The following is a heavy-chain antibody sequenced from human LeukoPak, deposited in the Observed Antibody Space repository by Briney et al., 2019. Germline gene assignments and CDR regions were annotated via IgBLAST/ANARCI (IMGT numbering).Heavy chain of an antibody. V-gene: IGHV3-11*04. CDR1: GFTFNIYY. CDR2: IGLHGYPL. J-gene: IGHJ4*02. Sequence: GGSLRLSCAVSGFTFNIYYMSWIRQAPGKGLEWISYIGLHGYPLDYADSVKGRFTISRDNAKNSPYLDMSSLTAEDTAVYYCARKDFSSGSFTYWGQGTLVTVSS. D-gene: IGHD3-22*01. CDR3: ARKDFSSGSFTY.